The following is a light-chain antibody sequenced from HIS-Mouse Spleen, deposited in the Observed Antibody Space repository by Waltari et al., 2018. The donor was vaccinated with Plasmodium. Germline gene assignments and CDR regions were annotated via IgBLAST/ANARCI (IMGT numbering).Light chain of an antibody. CDR1: QSVSSY. J-gene: IGKJ4*01. V-gene: IGKV3-11*01. CDR3: QQRSNWPPLT. CDR2: DAS. Sequence: EIVLTQSPATLSLSPGERATLSCRASQSVSSYLAWYQQKPGQALRLLIYDASNRATGIPARFRGSGSGTDFTLTIRSLEPEDFAVYYCQQRSNWPPLTFGGGTKVEIK.